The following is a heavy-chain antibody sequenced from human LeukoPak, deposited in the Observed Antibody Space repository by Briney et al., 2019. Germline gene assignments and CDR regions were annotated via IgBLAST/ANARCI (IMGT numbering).Heavy chain of an antibody. CDR3: ARDMQYSSSSNGLYYYYYYGMDV. CDR1: GFTFSDNA. CDR2: IWYDGSNK. V-gene: IGHV3-33*08. D-gene: IGHD6-6*01. J-gene: IGHJ6*02. Sequence: QPGGSLRLSCAASGFTFSDNAMHWVRQAPGKGLEWVAVIWYDGSNKYYADSVKGRFTISRDNSKNTLYLQMNSLRAEDTAVYYCARDMQYSSSSNGLYYYYYYGMDVWGQGTTVTVSS.